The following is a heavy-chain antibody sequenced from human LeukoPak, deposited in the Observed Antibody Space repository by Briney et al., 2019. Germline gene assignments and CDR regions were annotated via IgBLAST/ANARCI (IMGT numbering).Heavy chain of an antibody. CDR2: ISAYNGNT. Sequence: ASVKVSSKASGYTFTSYGISWVRQAPGQGLEWMGWISAYNGNTNYAQKLQGRVTMTTDTSTSTAYMELRSLRSDDTAVYYCARGGKYCSGGSCFLDYWGQGTLVTVSS. D-gene: IGHD2-15*01. CDR3: ARGGKYCSGGSCFLDY. CDR1: GYTFTSYG. V-gene: IGHV1-18*01. J-gene: IGHJ4*02.